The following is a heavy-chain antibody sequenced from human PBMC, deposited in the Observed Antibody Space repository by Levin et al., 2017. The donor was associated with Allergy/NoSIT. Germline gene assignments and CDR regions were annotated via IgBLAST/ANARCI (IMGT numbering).Heavy chain of an antibody. CDR2: ISYDGSNK. J-gene: IGHJ5*02. CDR1: GFTFSSYA. D-gene: IGHD2-2*01. Sequence: GGSLRLSCAASGFTFSSYAMHWVRQAPGKGLEWVAVISYDGSNKYYADSVKGRFTISRDNSKNTLYLQMNSLRAEDTAVYYCARWAVPHSSDPAVFRGGNWFDPWGQGTLVTVSS. CDR3: ARWAVPHSSDPAVFRGGNWFDP. V-gene: IGHV3-30-3*01.